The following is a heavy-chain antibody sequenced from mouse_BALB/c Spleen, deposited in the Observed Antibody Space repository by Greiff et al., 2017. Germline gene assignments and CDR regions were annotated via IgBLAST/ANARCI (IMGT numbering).Heavy chain of an antibody. D-gene: IGHD4-1*01. CDR1: GFTFSSYT. CDR3: TRDWDGAMDY. Sequence: EVKLVESGGGLVKPGGSLKLSCAASGFTFSSYTMSWVRQTPEKRLEWVATISSGGSYTYYPDSVKGRFTISRDNAKNTLYLQMSSLKSEDTAMYYCTRDWDGAMDYWGQGTSVTVSS. J-gene: IGHJ4*01. CDR2: ISSGGSYT. V-gene: IGHV5-6-4*01.